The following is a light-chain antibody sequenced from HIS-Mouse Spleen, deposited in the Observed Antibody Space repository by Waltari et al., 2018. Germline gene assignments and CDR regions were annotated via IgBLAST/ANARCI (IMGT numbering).Light chain of an antibody. V-gene: IGLV1-44*01. CDR2: SNN. Sequence: QSVLTQPPSASGTPGQRVTISCSGSSSNIGSNSVNWYQQLPGTAPKLLIYSNNHRPAGVPDRISGSKSGTSASLAISGLQSEDEADYYWAAWDDSLNGPVFGGGTKLTVL. CDR3: AAWDDSLNGPV. CDR1: SSNIGSNS. J-gene: IGLJ2*01.